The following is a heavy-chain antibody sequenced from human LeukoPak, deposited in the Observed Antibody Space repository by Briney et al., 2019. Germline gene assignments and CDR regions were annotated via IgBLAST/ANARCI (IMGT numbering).Heavy chain of an antibody. V-gene: IGHV1-2*06. Sequence: RASVKVSCKASGYTFTGYHMHWVRQAPEQGLNGMERINPNSGDTNYAQKFQGRVTMTRDTSISTAYMELSRLRSDDTAVYYCARDYCSSTSCLFDYWGQGTLVTVSS. CDR1: GYTFTGYH. CDR2: INPNSGDT. D-gene: IGHD2-2*01. J-gene: IGHJ4*02. CDR3: ARDYCSSTSCLFDY.